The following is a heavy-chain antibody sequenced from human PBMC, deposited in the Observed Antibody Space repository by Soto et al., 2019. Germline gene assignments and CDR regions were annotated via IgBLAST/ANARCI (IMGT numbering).Heavy chain of an antibody. Sequence: GGSLRLSCAASGFTFSGSAMTWVRQAPGKWLEYVSSITSSGSEVFHAASVKGRFTMSRDNSKNMLYLQMNSLRAEDTAVYYCATVHGTSRSLEYWGQGTLVTVSS. J-gene: IGHJ4*02. CDR2: ITSSGSEV. CDR1: GFTFSGSA. CDR3: ATVHGTSRSLEY. V-gene: IGHV3-23*01.